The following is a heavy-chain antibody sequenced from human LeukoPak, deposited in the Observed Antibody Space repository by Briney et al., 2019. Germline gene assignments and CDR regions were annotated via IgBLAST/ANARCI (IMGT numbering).Heavy chain of an antibody. Sequence: PSETLSLTCAVYGGSFSGYYWSWIRQPPGKGLEWIGEINHSGSTYYNPSLKSRVTISVDTSKNQFSLKLSSVTAADTAVYYCARVSRGDYVWGSYRFGNNWFDPWGQGTLVTVSS. J-gene: IGHJ5*02. CDR1: GGSFSGYY. CDR2: INHSGST. D-gene: IGHD3-16*02. CDR3: ARVSRGDYVWGSYRFGNNWFDP. V-gene: IGHV4-34*01.